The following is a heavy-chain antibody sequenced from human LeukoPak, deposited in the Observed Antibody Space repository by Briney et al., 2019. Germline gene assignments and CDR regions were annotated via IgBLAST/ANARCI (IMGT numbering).Heavy chain of an antibody. J-gene: IGHJ6*02. CDR1: GLALSSHW. V-gene: IGHV3-7*03. CDR2: VNRDGSET. Sequence: GGSLRLSCAASGLALSSHWMTWVRQVPGRGPEWVANVNRDGSETYYLDSVKGRFTISKDNAKNSLYLQMNSLRAEDTALYHCARNNGMDVWGRGTTVIVSS. CDR3: ARNNGMDV.